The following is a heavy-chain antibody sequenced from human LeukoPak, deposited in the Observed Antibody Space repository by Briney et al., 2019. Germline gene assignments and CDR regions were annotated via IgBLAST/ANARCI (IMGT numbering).Heavy chain of an antibody. CDR3: AREGRPSITIFGVVTPNWFDP. D-gene: IGHD3-3*01. V-gene: IGHV1-18*01. CDR1: GYTFTSYG. J-gene: IGHJ5*02. CDR2: ISAYNGNT. Sequence: ASMKVSCKASGYTFTSYGISWVRQAPGQGLEWMGWISAYNGNTNYAQKLQGRVTMTTDTSTSTAYMELRSLRSDDTAVYYCAREGRPSITIFGVVTPNWFDPWGQGTLVTVSS.